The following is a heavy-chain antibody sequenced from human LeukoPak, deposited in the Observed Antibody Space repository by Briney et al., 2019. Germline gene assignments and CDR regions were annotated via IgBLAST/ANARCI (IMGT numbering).Heavy chain of an antibody. Sequence: PSETLSLTCTVSGYSISSISSTYYWGWVRQSPGKGLEWIGSIYHSGSTYYNPSLKSRVTISVDTSKNQFSLKLSSVTAADTAVYYCARDGELLWFGELPEQYYFDYWGQGTLVTVSS. J-gene: IGHJ4*02. CDR3: ARDGELLWFGELPEQYYFDY. V-gene: IGHV4-38-2*02. D-gene: IGHD3-10*01. CDR2: IYHSGST. CDR1: GYSISSISSTYY.